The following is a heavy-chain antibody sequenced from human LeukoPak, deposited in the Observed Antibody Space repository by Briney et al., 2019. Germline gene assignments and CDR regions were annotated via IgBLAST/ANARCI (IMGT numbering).Heavy chain of an antibody. D-gene: IGHD6-19*01. Sequence: GGSLRLSCAASGFAFSFYAMSWLRQPPGKGLEWVSNINANSGTTSYAASVRGRFTISRDNSKNTLYLQVNTLRADDTATYYCAKPISGGLAVTADWFHPWGQGTLVVVSP. J-gene: IGHJ5*01. CDR2: INANSGTT. V-gene: IGHV3-23*01. CDR1: GFAFSFYA. CDR3: AKPISGGLAVTADWFHP.